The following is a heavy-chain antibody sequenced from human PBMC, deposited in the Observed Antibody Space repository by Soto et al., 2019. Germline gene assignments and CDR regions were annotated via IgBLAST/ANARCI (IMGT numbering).Heavy chain of an antibody. V-gene: IGHV3-7*01. CDR2: IKEDASEE. CDR1: GFTFSTYW. CDR3: ATAISSPFSNFDS. D-gene: IGHD2-2*01. Sequence: EVQLVQSGGDWVQPGGSLRLSCVASGFTFSTYWMTWVRQAPGMGLEWVAGIKEDASEEVYVDSVTGRFSISRDNAKNSLYLQLNSLRAEDTAVYYCATAISSPFSNFDSWGQGSLVTVSS. J-gene: IGHJ4*02.